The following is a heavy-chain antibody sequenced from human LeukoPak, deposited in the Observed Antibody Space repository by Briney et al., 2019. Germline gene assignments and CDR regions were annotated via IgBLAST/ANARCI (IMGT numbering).Heavy chain of an antibody. D-gene: IGHD6-25*01. CDR1: GGSISGYY. CDR2: IYTSGTT. Sequence: SETLSLTCTVSGGSISGYYWSWIRQPAGKGLEWIGRIYTSGTTHDNPSLKSRVTMSVDTSKNQVSLKVSSVTAADTAVYYCVRAAGWFDPWGQGTLVTVSS. CDR3: VRAAGWFDP. J-gene: IGHJ5*02. V-gene: IGHV4-4*07.